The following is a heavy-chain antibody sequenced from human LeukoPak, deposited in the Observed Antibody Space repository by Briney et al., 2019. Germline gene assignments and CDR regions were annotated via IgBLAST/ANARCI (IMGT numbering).Heavy chain of an antibody. CDR1: GSTFSIYS. Sequence: PGGSLRLSCAASGSTFSIYSMNWVRQAPGEGLEWLSYISADSNTIYYADSVKGRFTISRDNAKTSLYLQMNTLRDEDTAVYYCARDRAAPTWFFDLWGRGTLVLVSS. CDR3: ARDRAAPTWFFDL. D-gene: IGHD2-15*01. CDR2: ISADSNTI. V-gene: IGHV3-48*02. J-gene: IGHJ2*01.